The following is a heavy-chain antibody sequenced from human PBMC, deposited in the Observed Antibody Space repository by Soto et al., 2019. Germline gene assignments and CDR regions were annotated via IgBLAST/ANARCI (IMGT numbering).Heavy chain of an antibody. D-gene: IGHD3-9*01. V-gene: IGHV1-24*01. J-gene: IGHJ6*02. Sequence: ASVKVSCKVSGYTLTELSMHWVRQAPGKGLEWMGGFDPEDGETIYAQKFQGRVTMTEDTSTDTAYMELSSLRSEDTAVYYCARTLPYYDILTGYYRNYGMDVWGQGTTVTVSS. CDR2: FDPEDGET. CDR1: GYTLTELS. CDR3: ARTLPYYDILTGYYRNYGMDV.